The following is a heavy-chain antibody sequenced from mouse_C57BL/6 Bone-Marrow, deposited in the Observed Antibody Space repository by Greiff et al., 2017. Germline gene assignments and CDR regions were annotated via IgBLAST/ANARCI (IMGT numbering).Heavy chain of an antibody. CDR1: GFSLTSYG. CDR2: IWSGGST. CDR3: ARYYYGRDAMDY. D-gene: IGHD1-1*01. J-gene: IGHJ4*01. V-gene: IGHV2-2*01. Sequence: QVQLKQSGPGLVQPSQSLSITCTVSGFSLTSYGVHWVRQSPGKGLEWLGVIWSGGSTDYNAAFISRLGISKNNSTSQVFFKMNSLQADDTAIYYCARYYYGRDAMDYWGQGTSGTVSS.